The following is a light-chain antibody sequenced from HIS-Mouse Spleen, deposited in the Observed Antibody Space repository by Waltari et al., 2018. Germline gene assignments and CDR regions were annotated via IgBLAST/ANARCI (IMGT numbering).Light chain of an antibody. Sequence: SYELTQPPSVSVSPGQTARITCSGDALPKKYAYWYQQKVGQAPVLVIYEDSKRPSGIPERFSGSSSGKMATLTISGAQVEDEADYYCYSTDSSGNHRVFGGGTKLTVL. CDR2: EDS. J-gene: IGLJ2*01. CDR1: ALPKKY. CDR3: YSTDSSGNHRV. V-gene: IGLV3-10*01.